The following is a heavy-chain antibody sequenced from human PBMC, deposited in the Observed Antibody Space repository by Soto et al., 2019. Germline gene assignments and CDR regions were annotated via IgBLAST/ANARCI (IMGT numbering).Heavy chain of an antibody. CDR3: AREYSNSPEAFDY. CDR2: IHYTGST. D-gene: IGHD6-6*01. V-gene: IGHV4-61*01. CDR1: GGSVNSDYYY. Sequence: PSETLSLTCTVSGGSVNSDYYYWSWIRQPPGKGLEWIGYIHYTGSTNYNPSLESRVTISLDTSRNQFSLKLSSVTAADTAVFYCAREYSNSPEAFDYWGQGALVTVSS. J-gene: IGHJ4*02.